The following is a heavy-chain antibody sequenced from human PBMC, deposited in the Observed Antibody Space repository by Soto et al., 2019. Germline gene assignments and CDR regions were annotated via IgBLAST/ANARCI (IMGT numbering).Heavy chain of an antibody. CDR1: GFTFSSYW. V-gene: IGHV3-7*01. J-gene: IGHJ4*02. D-gene: IGHD5-12*01. Sequence: EVQLVESGGGLVQPGGSLRLPCAASGFTFSSYWMSWVRQAPGKGLEWVANIKQDGSEKYYVDSVKGRFTISRDNAKNSLYLQMNSLRAEDTAVYYCAREGYSGYDFYWGQGTLVTVSS. CDR3: AREGYSGYDFY. CDR2: IKQDGSEK.